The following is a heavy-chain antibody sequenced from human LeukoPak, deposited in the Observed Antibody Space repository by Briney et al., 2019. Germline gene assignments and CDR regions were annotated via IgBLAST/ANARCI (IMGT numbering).Heavy chain of an antibody. D-gene: IGHD2-21*01. J-gene: IGHJ5*02. Sequence: SETLSLTCTVSGVSISSYYWSWIRHPPGKGLEWIGYIYYTGSTNYNASLESRVIISVDRSKSKFSLKLSAVTAADTAVYYCAREPTYSRFDPWGQGTLVTVSS. CDR3: AREPTYSRFDP. CDR1: GVSISSYY. V-gene: IGHV4-59*12. CDR2: IYYTGST.